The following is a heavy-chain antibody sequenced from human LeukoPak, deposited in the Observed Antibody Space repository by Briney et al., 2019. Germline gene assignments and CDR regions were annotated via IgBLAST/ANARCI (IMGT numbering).Heavy chain of an antibody. J-gene: IGHJ4*02. D-gene: IGHD6-19*01. CDR2: ITTHNGDT. CDR3: ARDRAYGYSSVWDFEY. Sequence: ASVKVSCKASGYPFSSYGISWVRQAPGQGLEWMGWITTHNGDTNYAQKLQGRVTMTTDTSTSTAYMELRSLRSDDTAVYYCARDRAYGYSSVWDFEYWGQGTLVTVSS. CDR1: GYPFSSYG. V-gene: IGHV1-18*01.